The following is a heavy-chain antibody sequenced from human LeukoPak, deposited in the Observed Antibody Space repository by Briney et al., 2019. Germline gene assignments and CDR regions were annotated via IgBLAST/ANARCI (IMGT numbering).Heavy chain of an antibody. D-gene: IGHD3-3*01. CDR1: GYTFSDYY. Sequence: ASVKVSCKASGYTFSDYYMHWVRQAPGQGLEWMGWINPNSGGTNYAQKFQGRVTVTRDTSISTAYMELSRLRSDDTAVYFCARDIERYFDFWSGYGYDYWGQGTLVTVSS. CDR3: ARDIERYFDFWSGYGYDY. J-gene: IGHJ4*02. V-gene: IGHV1-2*02. CDR2: INPNSGGT.